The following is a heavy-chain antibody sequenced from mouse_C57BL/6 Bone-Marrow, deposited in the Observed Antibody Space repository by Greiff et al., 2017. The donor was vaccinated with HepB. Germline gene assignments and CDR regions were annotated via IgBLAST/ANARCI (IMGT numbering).Heavy chain of an antibody. D-gene: IGHD2-4*01. CDR2: IYPGDGDT. CDR1: GYAFSSSW. Sequence: VQLQQSGPELVKPGASVKISCKASGYAFSSSWMNWVKQRPGKGLEWIGRIYPGDGDTNYNGKFKGKATLTADKSSSTAYMQLSSLTSEDSAVYFCARMGGAYYDYDDAMDYWGQGTSVTVSS. CDR3: ARMGGAYYDYDDAMDY. V-gene: IGHV1-82*01. J-gene: IGHJ4*01.